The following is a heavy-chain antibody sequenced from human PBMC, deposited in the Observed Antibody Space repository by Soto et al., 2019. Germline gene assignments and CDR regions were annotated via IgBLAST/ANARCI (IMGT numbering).Heavy chain of an antibody. V-gene: IGHV3-48*02. D-gene: IGHD6-13*01. CDR3: ARDIRWAFDS. CDR2: ISGGGRPI. CDR1: GFTFSTFS. Sequence: GGSLRLSCAASGFTFSTFSMNWVRQAPGRGLEWISYISGGGRPISYADSVKGRFTISRDNAKNSLYLQMDSLTDEDTAVYYCARDIRWAFDSWGQGTLVPVSS. J-gene: IGHJ4*02.